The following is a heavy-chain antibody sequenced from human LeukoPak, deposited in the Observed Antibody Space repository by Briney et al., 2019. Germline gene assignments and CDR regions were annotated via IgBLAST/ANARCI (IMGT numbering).Heavy chain of an antibody. J-gene: IGHJ4*02. CDR1: GFTFSSYA. Sequence: SGGSLRLSCAASGFTFSSYAMNWVRQAPGKGLEWVSVISGSGGSTYYADSVKGRFTISRDNSKNTLDLQMNSLRAEDTAVYYCAKRLEGDWCSWDYFDYWGQGTLVTVSS. D-gene: IGHD2-21*02. CDR2: ISGSGGST. V-gene: IGHV3-23*01. CDR3: AKRLEGDWCSWDYFDY.